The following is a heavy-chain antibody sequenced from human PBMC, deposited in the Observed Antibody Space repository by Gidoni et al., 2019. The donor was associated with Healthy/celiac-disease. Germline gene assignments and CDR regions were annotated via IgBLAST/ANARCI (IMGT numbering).Heavy chain of an antibody. CDR2: IYHSGST. V-gene: IGHV4-38-2*01. D-gene: IGHD1-26*01. CDR1: GYSISSGYY. J-gene: IGHJ5*02. CDR3: ARRVGATVWFDP. Sequence: QVQLQESGPGLVTPSETLSLTCAISGYSISSGYYWGWIRQPPGEGLEWIGSIYHSGSTYYNPSLKSRVTISVDTSKNQFSLKLSSVTAADTAVYYCARRVGATVWFDPWGQGTLVTVSS.